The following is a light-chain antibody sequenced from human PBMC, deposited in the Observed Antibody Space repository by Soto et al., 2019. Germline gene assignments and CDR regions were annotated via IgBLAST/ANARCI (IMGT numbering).Light chain of an antibody. V-gene: IGLV5-45*01. CDR3: LILHSSAWV. CDR2: YKSDSDK. Sequence: QSVLTQPASLSASPGASASLTCTLRSGINVSSYRIYWYQQKPGSPPQYLLRYKSDSDKQQGSGVPSRFSGSKDASANAGILRISGLQSEDEADYYCLILHSSAWVFGGGTKLTVL. J-gene: IGLJ3*02. CDR1: SGINVSSYR.